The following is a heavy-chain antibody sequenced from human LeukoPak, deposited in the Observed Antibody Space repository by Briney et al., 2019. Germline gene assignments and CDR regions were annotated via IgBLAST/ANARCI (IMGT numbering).Heavy chain of an antibody. D-gene: IGHD2-2*01. Sequence: GGSLRLSCAASGFTFSSYAMSWVRQAPGKGLEWVSAISGSGGSTYYADSVKGRFTISRDNSKNTLYLQMNSLRAEDTAVYYCAKAQVERYCSSTSCYSGYPYWGQGTLVTVSS. CDR1: GFTFSSYA. CDR3: AKAQVERYCSSTSCYSGYPY. J-gene: IGHJ4*02. V-gene: IGHV3-23*01. CDR2: ISGSGGST.